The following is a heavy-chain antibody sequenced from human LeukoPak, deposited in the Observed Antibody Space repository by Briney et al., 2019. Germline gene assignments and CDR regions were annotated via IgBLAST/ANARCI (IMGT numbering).Heavy chain of an antibody. V-gene: IGHV1-45*02. D-gene: IGHD3-16*02. Sequence: ASVKVSCKASGYTFTYRYLHWVRQAPGQALEWMGWITPFNGNTNYAQKLQGRVTMTTDTSTSTAYMELRTLRSDDTAVYYCARADTVRLGELSHFDYWGQGTLVTVSS. CDR3: ARADTVRLGELSHFDY. CDR2: ITPFNGNT. CDR1: GYTFTYRY. J-gene: IGHJ4*02.